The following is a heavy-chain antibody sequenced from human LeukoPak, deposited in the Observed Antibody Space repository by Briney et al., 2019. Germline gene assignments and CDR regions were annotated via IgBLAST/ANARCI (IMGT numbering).Heavy chain of an antibody. D-gene: IGHD3-10*01. J-gene: IGHJ5*02. Sequence: GGSLRLSCAASGFTFSSYSMNWVRQAPGKGLEWVSSISSSSSYIYYADSVKGRFTISRDNAKSSLYLQMNSLRAEDTAVYYCAREAASITMVRGVINWFDPWGQGTLVTVSS. CDR2: ISSSSSYI. CDR1: GFTFSSYS. V-gene: IGHV3-21*01. CDR3: AREAASITMVRGVINWFDP.